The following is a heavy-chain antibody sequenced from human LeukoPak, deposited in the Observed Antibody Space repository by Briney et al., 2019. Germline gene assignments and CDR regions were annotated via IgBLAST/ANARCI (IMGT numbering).Heavy chain of an antibody. CDR1: GYTFTSYY. V-gene: IGHV1-46*01. Sequence: ASVKVSCKASGYTFTSYYMHWVRQAPGQGLEWMGIINPSGGSTRHAQKFQGGVTMTRDTSTSTVYMELSSLRSEDTAVYYCARERKTFDYWGQGTLVTVSS. J-gene: IGHJ4*02. CDR2: INPSGGST. CDR3: ARERKTFDY.